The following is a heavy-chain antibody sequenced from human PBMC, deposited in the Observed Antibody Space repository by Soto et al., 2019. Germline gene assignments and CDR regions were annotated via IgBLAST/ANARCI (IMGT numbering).Heavy chain of an antibody. Sequence: GGSLRLSCAASGFTFSSYGMHWVRQAPGRGLEWVAVIWYDGSNKYYADSVKGRFTISRDNSKNSLYLQMNSLRAEDTAVYYYARSLNCSSTSCPTHYYMDVWGKGTTVTVSS. V-gene: IGHV3-33*01. CDR3: ARSLNCSSTSCPTHYYMDV. CDR1: GFTFSSYG. D-gene: IGHD2-2*01. CDR2: IWYDGSNK. J-gene: IGHJ6*03.